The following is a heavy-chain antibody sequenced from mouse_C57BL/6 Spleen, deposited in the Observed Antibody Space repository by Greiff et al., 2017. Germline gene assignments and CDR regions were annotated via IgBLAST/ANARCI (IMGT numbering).Heavy chain of an antibody. CDR1: GYTFTSYW. J-gene: IGHJ4*01. CDR2: IYPGSGST. Sequence: QVQLKEPGAELVKPGASVKMSCKASGYTFTSYWITWVKQRPGQGLEWIGDIYPGSGSTNYNEKFKSKATLTVDTSSSTAYMQLSSLTSEDSAVYYCAKVAGYDELYYYAMDYWGQGTSVTVSS. V-gene: IGHV1-55*01. CDR3: AKVAGYDELYYYAMDY. D-gene: IGHD2-2*01.